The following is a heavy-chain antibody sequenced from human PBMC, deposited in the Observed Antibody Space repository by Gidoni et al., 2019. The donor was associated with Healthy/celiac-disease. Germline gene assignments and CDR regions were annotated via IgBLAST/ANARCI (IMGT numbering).Heavy chain of an antibody. CDR3: ARRWNYDYGDAFDI. V-gene: IGHV3-21*01. Sequence: EVQLVESGGGLVKPGGSLRLSCAASGFTFSSYSMNWVRQAPGKGLEWVSSISSSSSYIYYADSVKGRFTISRDNAKNSLYLQMNSLRAEDTAVYYCARRWNYDYGDAFDIWGQGTMVTVSS. CDR1: GFTFSSYS. D-gene: IGHD1-7*01. J-gene: IGHJ3*02. CDR2: ISSSSSYI.